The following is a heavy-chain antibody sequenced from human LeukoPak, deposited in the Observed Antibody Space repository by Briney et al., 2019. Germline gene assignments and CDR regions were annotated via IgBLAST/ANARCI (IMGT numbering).Heavy chain of an antibody. CDR1: GYSFTAYY. D-gene: IGHD2-15*01. CDR2: INPSGGST. J-gene: IGHJ5*02. Sequence: ASVKVSCKASGYSFTAYYMHWVRQAPGQGLEWMGIINPSGGSTSYAQKFQGRVTMTRDTSTSTVYMELSSLRSEDTAVYYCARARARYCGGGSCYWDWFDPWGQGTLVTVSS. CDR3: ARARARYCGGGSCYWDWFDP. V-gene: IGHV1-46*01.